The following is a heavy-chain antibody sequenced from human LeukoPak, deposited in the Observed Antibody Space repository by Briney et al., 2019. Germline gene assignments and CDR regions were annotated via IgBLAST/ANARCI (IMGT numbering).Heavy chain of an antibody. J-gene: IGHJ3*02. Sequence: PSETLSLTCTVSGGSISTYYWSWIRQPPGKGLEWIGYIYYSGSTNYNPSLKSRVTISVDTSKNQFSLKLSSVTAADTAVYYCARRLDDAFDIWGQGTIVTVFS. CDR2: IYYSGST. CDR3: ARRLDDAFDI. D-gene: IGHD1-1*01. V-gene: IGHV4-59*01. CDR1: GGSISTYY.